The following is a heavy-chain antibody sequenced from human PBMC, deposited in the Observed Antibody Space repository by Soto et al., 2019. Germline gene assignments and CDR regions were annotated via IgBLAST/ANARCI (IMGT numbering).Heavy chain of an antibody. D-gene: IGHD3-10*02. CDR3: ARNMDYYYGRGSGNGHGV. CDR1: GYTFTAYH. V-gene: IGHV1-2*02. Sequence: QVQWVQSGAEVKEPGDSVRVSCEASGYTFTAYHIHWVRQAPGQGLEWMGWINPKFGDTTYAQDFQGRVSMTTDMSISTVYMELSRPASDDTDIYYCARNMDYYYGRGSGNGHGVWGQWTTVNVFS. J-gene: IGHJ6*02. CDR2: INPKFGDT.